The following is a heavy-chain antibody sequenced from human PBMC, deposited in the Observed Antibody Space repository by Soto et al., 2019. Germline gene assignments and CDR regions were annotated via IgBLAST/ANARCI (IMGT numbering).Heavy chain of an antibody. CDR1: GGTFSSHS. J-gene: IGHJ4*02. Sequence: GASVKVSCKSSGGTFSSHSINWVRQAPGQGLEWMGGIIPIFGPANFAKKFQGRVTITADESTTTAYMELSSLTSDDTAVYFCARESPIVGARCFDYWGQGTLVTVSS. D-gene: IGHD1-26*01. CDR3: ARESPIVGARCFDY. V-gene: IGHV1-69*13. CDR2: IIPIFGPA.